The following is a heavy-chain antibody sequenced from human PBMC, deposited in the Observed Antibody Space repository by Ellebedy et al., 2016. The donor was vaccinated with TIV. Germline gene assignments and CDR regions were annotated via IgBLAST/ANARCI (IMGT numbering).Heavy chain of an antibody. V-gene: IGHV3-7*03. J-gene: IGHJ4*02. CDR2: ITPDGSEE. D-gene: IGHD1-7*01. CDR3: ATHRTWSQDY. Sequence: PGGSLRLSCAASGFTFGTSWMAWVRQAPGKGLEWVANITPDGSEEYYVDSVKGRFTISRDNAKNSLYLQSNSPRGDDTAVYYCATHRTWSQDYWGQGTLVIVSS. CDR1: GFTFGTSW.